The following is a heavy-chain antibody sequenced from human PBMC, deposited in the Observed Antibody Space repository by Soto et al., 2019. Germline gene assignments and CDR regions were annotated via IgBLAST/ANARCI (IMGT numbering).Heavy chain of an antibody. D-gene: IGHD6-6*01. CDR3: ARHLSSSSYYYYAMDV. J-gene: IGHJ6*02. CDR1: GGTFSSYA. V-gene: IGHV1-69*13. CDR2: VIPIFGTA. Sequence: SVKVSCKASGGTFSSYAISWVRQAPGQGLEWMGGVIPIFGTANYAQKFQGRVTITADESTSTAYMELSSLRSEDTAVYYCARHLSSSSYYYYAMDVWGQGTTVTVSS.